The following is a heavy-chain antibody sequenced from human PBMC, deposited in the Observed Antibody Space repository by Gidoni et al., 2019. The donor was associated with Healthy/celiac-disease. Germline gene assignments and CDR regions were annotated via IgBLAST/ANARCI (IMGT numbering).Heavy chain of an antibody. CDR3: ARVLRGYSYGLNAFDI. V-gene: IGHV4-39*07. CDR1: GGSISSSSYY. Sequence: QLQLQESGPGLVKPSETLSLTCTVSGGSISSSSYYWGWIRQPPGKGLEWIGSIYYSGSTYYNPSLKSRVTISVDTSKNQFSLKLSSVTAADTAVYYCARVLRGYSYGLNAFDIWGQGTMVTVSS. J-gene: IGHJ3*02. CDR2: IYYSGST. D-gene: IGHD5-18*01.